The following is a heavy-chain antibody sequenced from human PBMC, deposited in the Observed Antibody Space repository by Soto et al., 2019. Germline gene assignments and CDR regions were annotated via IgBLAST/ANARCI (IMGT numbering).Heavy chain of an antibody. D-gene: IGHD5-12*01. CDR1: GGSISSYY. CDR3: ARREYSGYDYYFDY. V-gene: IGHV4-59*01. J-gene: IGHJ4*02. CDR2: IYYSGST. Sequence: QVQLQESGPGLVKPSETLSLTCTVSGGSISSYYWSWIRQPPGKGLEWIGYIYYSGSTNYNPSLKSRVSISVDTSKNQFSLKLSSVTAADTAVYYCARREYSGYDYYFDYWGQGTLVTVSS.